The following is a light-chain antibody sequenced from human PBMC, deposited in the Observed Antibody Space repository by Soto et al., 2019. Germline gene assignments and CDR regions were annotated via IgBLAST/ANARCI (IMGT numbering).Light chain of an antibody. CDR2: LNSDGSH. CDR1: SGHSSYA. V-gene: IGLV4-69*01. J-gene: IGLJ2*01. CDR3: QTWGPGYVV. Sequence: QPVLTQSPSASASLGASVKLTCTLSSGHSSYAIAWHQQQPEKGPRYLMKLNSDGSHSKGDGIPDRFSGSSSGAERYLTISSLQSEDEADYYCQTWGPGYVVFGGGTQLPV.